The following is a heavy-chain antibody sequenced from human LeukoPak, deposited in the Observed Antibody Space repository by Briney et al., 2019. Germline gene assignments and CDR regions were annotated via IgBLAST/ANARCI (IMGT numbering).Heavy chain of an antibody. V-gene: IGHV1-2*04. CDR2: INPNSGGT. D-gene: IGHD3-16*02. CDR3: ARGTPGSYLGY. Sequence: ASVRVSCKASGYTFTAYYLHWVRQAPGQGLEWMGWINPNSGGTNYAQKFMGWVTLTRDTSINTTYMELSWLASDVTAVYFCARGTPGSYLGYWGQGTLVTVSS. J-gene: IGHJ4*02. CDR1: GYTFTAYY.